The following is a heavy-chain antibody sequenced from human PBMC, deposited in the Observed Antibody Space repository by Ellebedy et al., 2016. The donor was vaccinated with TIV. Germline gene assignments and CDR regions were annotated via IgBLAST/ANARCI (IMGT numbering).Heavy chain of an antibody. V-gene: IGHV3-21*01. CDR1: GFTFSSYS. CDR2: ISSSSSYI. D-gene: IGHD3-16*01. J-gene: IGHJ4*02. Sequence: GESLKISCAASGFTFSSYSMNWVRQAPGKGLEWVSSISSSSSYIYYADSVKGRFTISRDNAKNSLYLQMNSLRAEDTAVYYCARDPRGSYYFDYWGQGTLVTVSS. CDR3: ARDPRGSYYFDY.